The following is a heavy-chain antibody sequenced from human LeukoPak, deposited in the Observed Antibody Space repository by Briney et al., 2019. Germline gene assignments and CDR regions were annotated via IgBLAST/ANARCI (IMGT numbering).Heavy chain of an antibody. CDR1: GFTFSSYG. V-gene: IGHV3-30*18. J-gene: IGHJ4*02. CDR2: ISYDGSNK. D-gene: IGHD2-2*01. Sequence: GGSLRLSCAASGFTFSSYGMHWVRQAPGKGLEWVAVISYDGSNKYYADSVKGRFTISKDNSKNTLYLQMNSLRAEDTAVYYCAKEPTYCSSTSCYGSFDYWGQGTLVTVSS. CDR3: AKEPTYCSSTSCYGSFDY.